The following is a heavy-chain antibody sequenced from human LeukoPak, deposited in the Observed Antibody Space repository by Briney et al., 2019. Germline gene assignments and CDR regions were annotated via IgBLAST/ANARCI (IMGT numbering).Heavy chain of an antibody. V-gene: IGHV3-48*03. J-gene: IGHJ6*03. CDR3: ARDHGWWSELYYYYYMDV. CDR2: VSSSGSTI. CDR1: GFTFSSYA. Sequence: PGGSLRLSCAASGFTFSSYAMNWVRQAPGKGLEWVSYVSSSGSTIYYADSVKGRFTISRDNAKNSLYLQMNSLRAEDTAVYYCARDHGWWSELYYYYYMDVWGKGTTVTISS. D-gene: IGHD2-15*01.